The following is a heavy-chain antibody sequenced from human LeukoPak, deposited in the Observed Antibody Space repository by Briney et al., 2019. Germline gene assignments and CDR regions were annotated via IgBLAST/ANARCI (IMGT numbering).Heavy chain of an antibody. D-gene: IGHD3-22*01. CDR2: ISSSGSTI. Sequence: GGSLRLSCAASGFTFSSYETNWVRQAPGKGLEWVSYISSSGSTIYYADSVKGRFTISRDNAKNSLYLQMNSLRAEDTAVYYCARDPPYYYDSSGYWFSRRGTELDYWGQGTLVTVSS. CDR1: GFTFSSYE. CDR3: ARDPPYYYDSSGYWFSRRGTELDY. V-gene: IGHV3-48*03. J-gene: IGHJ4*02.